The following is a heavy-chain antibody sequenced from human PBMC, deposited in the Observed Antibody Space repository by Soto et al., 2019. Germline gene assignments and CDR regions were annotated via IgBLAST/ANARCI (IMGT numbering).Heavy chain of an antibody. V-gene: IGHV3-23*01. CDR2: SSATGAGT. CDR3: AKDRRAGGNYGFYSDF. D-gene: IGHD1-7*01. CDR1: GFTFSSYG. J-gene: IGHJ4*02. Sequence: LRLSCAAPGFTFSSYGMTWVRQAPGKGLEWVSFSSATGAGTYYADSVKGRFTISRDNSKNTLYLQMTSLRADDTAVYYCAKDRRAGGNYGFYSDFWGQGALVTVSS.